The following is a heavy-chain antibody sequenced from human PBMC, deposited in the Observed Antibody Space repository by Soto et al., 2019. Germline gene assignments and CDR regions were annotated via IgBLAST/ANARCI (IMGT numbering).Heavy chain of an antibody. CDR2: ISGSGGST. Sequence: EVQLLESGGGLVQPGGSLRLSCAASGFTFSSYAMNWVCQAPGKGLEWVSAISGSGGSTYYADYVKGRFTIFKDNSKNTLNLQKNSRTAENTAVYYCANRDGLRYDYMDVWGKGTTVTVSS. CDR3: ANRDGLRYDYMDV. CDR1: GFTFSSYA. J-gene: IGHJ6*03. D-gene: IGHD2-15*01. V-gene: IGHV3-23*01.